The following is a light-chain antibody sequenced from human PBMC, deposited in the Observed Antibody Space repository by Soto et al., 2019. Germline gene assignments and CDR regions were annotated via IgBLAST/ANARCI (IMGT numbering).Light chain of an antibody. V-gene: IGKV1-5*03. CDR1: QSISDW. CDR2: KAS. Sequence: DIQMTQSPSTLSASVGDRVTITCRASQSISDWLAWYQQKPGKAPKFLIYKASNLESGVPSRCSGSGSGTEFTLTISSVQPDDFATYYCQYYDSYSWTFGQGTKVEIK. CDR3: QYYDSYSWT. J-gene: IGKJ1*01.